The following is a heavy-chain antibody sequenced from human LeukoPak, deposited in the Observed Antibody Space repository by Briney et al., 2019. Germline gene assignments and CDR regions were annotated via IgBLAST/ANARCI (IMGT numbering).Heavy chain of an antibody. D-gene: IGHD2-2*01. J-gene: IGHJ5*02. CDR1: GYTFTGYY. V-gene: IGHV1-2*02. CDR3: ATDGQLLSNWFDP. Sequence: ASVKVSCKASGYTFTGYYMHWVRQAPGQELEWMGWINPNSGGTNYAQKFQGRVTMTRDTSISTAYLELYRLRSDDAAVYYCATDGQLLSNWFDPWGQGALVTVSS. CDR2: INPNSGGT.